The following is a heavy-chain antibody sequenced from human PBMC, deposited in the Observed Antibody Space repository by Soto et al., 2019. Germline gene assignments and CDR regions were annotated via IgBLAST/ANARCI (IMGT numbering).Heavy chain of an antibody. CDR3: GRVLSGSYFDDSDF. D-gene: IGHD1-26*01. CDR1: GYTFTSYG. V-gene: IGHV1-18*01. Sequence: ASVKVSCKASGYTFTSYGISWVQQAPGQGLEWMGWISAYNGNTNYAQKLQGRVTMTTDTSTSTAYMELRSLTSDDTAVYYCGRVLSGSYFDDSDFWGQGTLVTVSS. CDR2: ISAYNGNT. J-gene: IGHJ4*02.